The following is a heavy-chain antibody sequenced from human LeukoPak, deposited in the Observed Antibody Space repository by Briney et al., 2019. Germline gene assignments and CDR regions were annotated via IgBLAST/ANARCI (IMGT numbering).Heavy chain of an antibody. V-gene: IGHV4-59*01. CDR1: GGSISSYY. D-gene: IGHD3-10*01. CDR3: ARAYGSGSYYNLDP. Sequence: PSETLSLTCTVSGGSISSYYWSWIRQPLGKGLEWIGYIYYSGSTNYNPSLKSRVTISVDTSKNQFSLKLSSVTAADTAVYYCARAYGSGSYYNLDPWGQGTLVTVSS. J-gene: IGHJ5*02. CDR2: IYYSGST.